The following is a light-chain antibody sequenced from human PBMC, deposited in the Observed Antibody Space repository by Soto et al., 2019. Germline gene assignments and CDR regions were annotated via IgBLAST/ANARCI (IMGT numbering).Light chain of an antibody. J-gene: IGKJ5*01. Sequence: DIQMTQSPSTLSASVGDRVTITCRASQSISSWLAWYQQKPGKAPKLLIYAASTLQSGVPSRFSGSGSGTDFTLTISCLQSEDFAVYYCQQYNNWPPITFGQGTRLEIK. CDR3: QQYNNWPPIT. CDR1: QSISSW. CDR2: AAS. V-gene: IGKV1-5*01.